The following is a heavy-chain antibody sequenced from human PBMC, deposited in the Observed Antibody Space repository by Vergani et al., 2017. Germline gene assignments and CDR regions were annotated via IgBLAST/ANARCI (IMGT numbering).Heavy chain of an antibody. CDR3: ASQGLYYYDSSGYWEDY. V-gene: IGHV4-34*01. CDR2: IYYSGST. J-gene: IGHJ4*02. Sequence: QVQLQQWGAGLLKPSETLSLTCAVYGGSFSGYYWSWIRQPPGKGLEWIGYIYYSGSTNYNPSLKSRVTISVDTSKNQFSLKLSSVTAADTAVYYCASQGLYYYDSSGYWEDYWGQGTLVTVSS. CDR1: GGSFSGYY. D-gene: IGHD3-22*01.